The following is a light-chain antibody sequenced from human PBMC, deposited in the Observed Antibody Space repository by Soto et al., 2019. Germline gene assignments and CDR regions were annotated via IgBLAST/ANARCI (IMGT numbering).Light chain of an antibody. V-gene: IGKV3-15*01. CDR3: QQYGSSPRT. J-gene: IGKJ2*01. CDR2: GAS. CDR1: QSVNSN. Sequence: ETVMTQSPATLSVSPGERATLSCRASQSVNSNLAWYQQESGQPPRLLVFGASTRATGVPARFSGSGSGTEFTLTISGLQSEDFAVYYCQQYGSSPRTFGQGTKLEIK.